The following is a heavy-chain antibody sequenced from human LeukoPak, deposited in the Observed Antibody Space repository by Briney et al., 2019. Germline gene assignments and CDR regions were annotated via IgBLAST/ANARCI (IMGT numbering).Heavy chain of an antibody. D-gene: IGHD2-8*01. V-gene: IGHV4-38-2*02. CDR2: IYHSGST. J-gene: IGHJ4*02. CDR3: ARRLMTSFDY. Sequence: SETLSLTCTVSGYSISSGYYWGWIRQPPGRGLEWIGSIYHSGSTYYNPSLKSRVTISVDTSKNQFSLKLSSVTAADTAVYYCARRLMTSFDYWGQGTLVTVSS. CDR1: GYSISSGYY.